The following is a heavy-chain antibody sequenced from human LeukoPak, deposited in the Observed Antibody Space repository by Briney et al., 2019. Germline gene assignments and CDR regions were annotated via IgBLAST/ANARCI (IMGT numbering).Heavy chain of an antibody. J-gene: IGHJ6*02. V-gene: IGHV4-34*01. D-gene: IGHD3-3*01. CDR1: GESFSAYY. CDR3: AGGLYNFWGAWVGAMDV. Sequence: SETLSLTCGVYGESFSAYYWSWIRQSPGKGLQWIGEINHTGSTNCNPSLKSRVTISVDTSKNEFSLKLSSVTAADTAVYYCAGGLYNFWGAWVGAMDVWGQGTTVTVSS. CDR2: INHTGST.